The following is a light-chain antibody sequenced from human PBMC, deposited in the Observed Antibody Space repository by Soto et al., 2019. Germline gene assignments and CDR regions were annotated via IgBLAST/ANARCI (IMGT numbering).Light chain of an antibody. CDR2: GAS. V-gene: IGKV3-20*01. CDR3: QQYGSSGT. Sequence: VLTQSPGTLSLSPGDRATLSCRASQSVGNNYLAWYQQKPGQAPRLLIYGASNRATGIQDSFSGSGSGTDFTLTIRRLEPEDFAVYYCQQYGSSGTCGQGTKVDIK. J-gene: IGKJ1*01. CDR1: QSVGNNY.